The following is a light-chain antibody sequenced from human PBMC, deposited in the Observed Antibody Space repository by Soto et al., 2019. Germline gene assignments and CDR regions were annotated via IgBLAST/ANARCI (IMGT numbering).Light chain of an antibody. V-gene: IGKV4-1*01. Sequence: DIVMTQSPDSLAVSLGERATINCKSSQSVLYSASNKNKLAWYQQKPGQPPKRLIYWASTRESGVPDRFSGSGSGTDFTLTISSLQAEDVAVYYCQHHYSVPVTFGGGTKVEIK. CDR3: QHHYSVPVT. J-gene: IGKJ4*01. CDR1: QSVLYSASNKNK. CDR2: WAS.